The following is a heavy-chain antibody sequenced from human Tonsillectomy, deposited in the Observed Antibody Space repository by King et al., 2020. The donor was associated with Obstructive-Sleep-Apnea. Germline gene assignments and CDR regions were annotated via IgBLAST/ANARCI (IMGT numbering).Heavy chain of an antibody. J-gene: IGHJ4*02. CDR1: GGSISSHY. V-gene: IGHV4-59*08. CDR3: AGQYFSGSGSFDS. CDR2: IYYSGST. D-gene: IGHD3-10*01. Sequence: VQLQESGPGLVKPSETLSLTCTVSGGSISSHYWSWIRQPPGKGLEWIGYIYYSGSTNYNPSLKSRVTILVDTSKNQFSLKLNSVTAADTGGYYCAGQYFSGSGSFDSWGQGTLVSVSS.